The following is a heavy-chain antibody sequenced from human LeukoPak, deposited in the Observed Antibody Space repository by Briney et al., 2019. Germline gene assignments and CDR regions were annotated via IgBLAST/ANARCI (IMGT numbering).Heavy chain of an antibody. Sequence: GGSLRLSCAASGFTFSSYWMTWVRQAPEKGLEWVANIRQDGSEEYYVDSVKGRFTISRDNAKNSLDLQMNSLRAEDTAVFYCARDLTYYFDSSGNYYDAIDLWGQGTMVTVSS. CDR2: IRQDGSEE. V-gene: IGHV3-7*04. CDR1: GFTFSSYW. D-gene: IGHD3-22*01. CDR3: ARDLTYYFDSSGNYYDAIDL. J-gene: IGHJ3*01.